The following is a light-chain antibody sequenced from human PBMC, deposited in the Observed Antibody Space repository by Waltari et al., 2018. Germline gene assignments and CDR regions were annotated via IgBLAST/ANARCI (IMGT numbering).Light chain of an antibody. V-gene: IGLV2-23*02. Sequence: QSALTQPASVSGSPGQSITIPCTGPSSDLGGYTYVSWYQRHPGKAPRLMIYDVSKRPSGVSNRFSVSKSGNRASLTISGLQAEDEADYYCCSYAGRSPVVFGGGTKLTVL. CDR3: CSYAGRSPVV. CDR2: DVS. CDR1: SSDLGGYTY. J-gene: IGLJ2*01.